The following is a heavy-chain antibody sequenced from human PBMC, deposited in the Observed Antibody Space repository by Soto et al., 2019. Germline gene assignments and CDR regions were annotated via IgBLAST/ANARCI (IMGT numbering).Heavy chain of an antibody. V-gene: IGHV4-59*04. Sequence: SETLSLTCTVSGGSISSYYWSWIRQPPGKGLEWIGDIYGSGSTNYSPSLKSRITMSIDTSRNQFSLKLKSVTAADTAVFYCASRMGSGRYYFDYWGQGVLVTVSS. CDR3: ASRMGSGRYYFDY. D-gene: IGHD3-10*01. CDR2: IYGSGST. CDR1: GGSISSYY. J-gene: IGHJ4*02.